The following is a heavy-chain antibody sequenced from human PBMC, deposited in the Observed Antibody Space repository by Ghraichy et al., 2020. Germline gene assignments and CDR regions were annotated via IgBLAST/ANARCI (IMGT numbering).Heavy chain of an antibody. CDR1: GFTFSDYY. V-gene: IGHV3-11*01. J-gene: IGHJ3*02. CDR3: ARLSGDTAFDI. D-gene: IGHD7-27*01. Sequence: GSLRLSCTASGFTFSDYYMSWIRQAPGKGLEWVSYMSSSGTTIYYADSVKGRFTISRDNAKNSLYLQMNSLRAEDTAVYYCARLSGDTAFDIWGQGTMVTVSS. CDR2: MSSSGTTI.